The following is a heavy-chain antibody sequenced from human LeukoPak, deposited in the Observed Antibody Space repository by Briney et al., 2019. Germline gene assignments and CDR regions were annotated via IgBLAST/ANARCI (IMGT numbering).Heavy chain of an antibody. Sequence: GGSLRLSCAASGFTFSSYAMSWVRQAPGKGLEWASAISGSGGSTYYADSVKGRFTISRDNSKNTLYLQMNSLRAEDTAVYYCAKEKSVECSSTSCYTSDAFDIWGQGTMVTVSS. CDR2: ISGSGGST. D-gene: IGHD2-2*02. CDR3: AKEKSVECSSTSCYTSDAFDI. J-gene: IGHJ3*02. V-gene: IGHV3-23*01. CDR1: GFTFSSYA.